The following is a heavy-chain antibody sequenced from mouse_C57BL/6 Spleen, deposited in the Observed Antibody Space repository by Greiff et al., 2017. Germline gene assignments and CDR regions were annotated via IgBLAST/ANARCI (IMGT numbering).Heavy chain of an antibody. D-gene: IGHD1-1*01. CDR2: IYPGNSDT. Sequence: EVQLQQSGTVLARPGASVKMSCKTSGYTFTSYWMHWVKQRPGQGLEWIGAIYPGNSDTSYNQKFKGKATLTAVTSASTAYMQLSSLTNEDSAVYYCTRTVVATDYFDYWGQGTTLTVSS. J-gene: IGHJ2*01. V-gene: IGHV1-5*01. CDR3: TRTVVATDYFDY. CDR1: GYTFTSYW.